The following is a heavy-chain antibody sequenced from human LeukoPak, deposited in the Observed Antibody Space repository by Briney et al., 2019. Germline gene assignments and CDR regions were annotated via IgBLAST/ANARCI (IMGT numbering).Heavy chain of an antibody. CDR2: ISAYNGNT. CDR1: GYTFTSYG. J-gene: IGHJ4*02. D-gene: IGHD3-9*01. CDR3: ARDLGHYDILTGYYALGY. Sequence: GASVKVSCKASGYTFTSYGISWVRQAPGQGLEWMGWISAYNGNTNYAQKLQGRVTMTTDTSTSTAYMELRSLRSDDTAVYYCARDLGHYDILTGYYALGYWGQGTLVTVSS. V-gene: IGHV1-18*01.